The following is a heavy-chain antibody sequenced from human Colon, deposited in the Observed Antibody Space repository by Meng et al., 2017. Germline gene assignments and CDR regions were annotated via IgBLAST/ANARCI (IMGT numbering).Heavy chain of an antibody. Sequence: ASVKVSCKASGYTFTNYDINLVRQATGQGREWMGWMNPNSGNTDYAQKFQGRVTITRNTSISTAYMELNSLTSEDTAVYYCARRFSGSGSTLDYWGQGTLVTVAS. CDR2: MNPNSGNT. V-gene: IGHV1-8*03. CDR1: GYTFTNYD. J-gene: IGHJ4*02. D-gene: IGHD3-10*01. CDR3: ARRFSGSGSTLDY.